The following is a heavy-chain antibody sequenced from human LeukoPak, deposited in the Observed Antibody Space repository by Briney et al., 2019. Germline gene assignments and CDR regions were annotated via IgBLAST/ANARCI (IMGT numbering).Heavy chain of an antibody. D-gene: IGHD4-11*01. CDR1: KFTFSHYG. CDR2: IWSDGTNQ. Sequence: GGSLRLSCAASKFTFSHYGMHWVRQAPGKGLQWVADIWSDGTNQYYADSVKGRFTISRDNSNKMVYLQMNSLRADDTGVYYCAKDAQRGFDYSNSLEYWGQGALVIVSS. J-gene: IGHJ4*02. CDR3: AKDAQRGFDYSNSLEY. V-gene: IGHV3-33*06.